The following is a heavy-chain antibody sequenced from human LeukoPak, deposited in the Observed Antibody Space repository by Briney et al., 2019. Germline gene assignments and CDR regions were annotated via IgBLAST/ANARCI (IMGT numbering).Heavy chain of an antibody. CDR3: ATDSYGSGSHYYYYGMDV. V-gene: IGHV1-18*01. CDR2: ISAYNGNT. CDR1: GYTFTSYG. Sequence: ASVKVSCKASGYTFTSYGISWVRQAPGQGLEWMGWISAYNGNTNYAQKLQGRVTMTEDTSTDTAYMELSSLRSEDTAVYYCATDSYGSGSHYYYYGMDVWGQGTTVTVSS. D-gene: IGHD3-10*01. J-gene: IGHJ6*02.